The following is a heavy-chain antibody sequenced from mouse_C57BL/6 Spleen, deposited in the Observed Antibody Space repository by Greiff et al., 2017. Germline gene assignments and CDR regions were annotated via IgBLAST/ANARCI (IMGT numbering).Heavy chain of an antibody. J-gene: IGHJ2*01. D-gene: IGHD2-3*01. V-gene: IGHV1-69*01. CDR2: IDPSDSYT. CDR3: ARGDDGYSLFDY. CDR1: GYTFTSYW. Sequence: QVQLKQSGAELVMPGASVKLSCRASGYTFTSYWMHWVKQRPGQGLEWIGEIDPSDSYTNYNQKFKGKSTLTVDKSSSTAYMQLSSLTSEDSAVYYCARGDDGYSLFDYWGQGTTLTVSS.